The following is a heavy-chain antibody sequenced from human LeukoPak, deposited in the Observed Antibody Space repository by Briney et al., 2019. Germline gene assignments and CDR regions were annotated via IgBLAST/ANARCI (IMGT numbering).Heavy chain of an antibody. CDR1: GGSISSYY. CDR2: INYIGST. D-gene: IGHD2-8*01. Sequence: PSETLSLTCSVSGGSISSYYWNWIRRPPGKGLEWLGYINYIGSTNYNPSLKSRVTISLDLSKKQFSLKLTSVTAADTAMYYCARGRCYDGVCHPWGLGILVTVSS. J-gene: IGHJ4*02. CDR3: ARGRCYDGVCHP. V-gene: IGHV4-59*01.